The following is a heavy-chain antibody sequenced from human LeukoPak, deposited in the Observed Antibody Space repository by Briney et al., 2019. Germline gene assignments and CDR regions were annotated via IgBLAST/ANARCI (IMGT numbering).Heavy chain of an antibody. CDR2: ISYDGSNK. Sequence: GGSLRLSCAASGFTFSSYAMHWVRQAPGKGLEWVAVISYDGSNKYYADSVKGRFTISRDNSKNTLYLQMNSLRAEDTAVYYCARDRGKDYFGDWGQGTQVTVSS. D-gene: IGHD4-23*01. CDR1: GFTFSSYA. V-gene: IGHV3-30-3*01. J-gene: IGHJ4*02. CDR3: ARDRGKDYFGD.